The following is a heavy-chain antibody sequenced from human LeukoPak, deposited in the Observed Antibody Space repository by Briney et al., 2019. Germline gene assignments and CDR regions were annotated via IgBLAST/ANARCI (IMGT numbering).Heavy chain of an antibody. V-gene: IGHV3-33*01. CDR3: ARAGRNYDSSSVVDY. J-gene: IGHJ4*02. CDR1: GFTFSSYG. Sequence: GGSLRLSCAASGFTFSSYGMHWVRQAPGKGLEWVAVIWYDGSNKYYADSVKGRFTISRDNSKNTLYLQMNSLKTEDTAVYYCARAGRNYDSSSVVDYWGQGTLVTVSS. CDR2: IWYDGSNK. D-gene: IGHD3-22*01.